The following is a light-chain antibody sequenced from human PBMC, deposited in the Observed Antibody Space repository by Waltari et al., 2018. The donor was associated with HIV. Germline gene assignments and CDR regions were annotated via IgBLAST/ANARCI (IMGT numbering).Light chain of an antibody. CDR1: SGLNVGIYR. Sequence: QAVLTQPASLSASPGASAHLTSTLRSGLNVGIYRIYCYQQKSGSPPQYLLRYKSDSDKQLGSGVPSRFSGSKDASANAGILLISGLQSEDEADYYCMIWHSSAWVFGGGTKLTVL. CDR2: YKSDSDK. V-gene: IGLV5-45*01. CDR3: MIWHSSAWV. J-gene: IGLJ2*01.